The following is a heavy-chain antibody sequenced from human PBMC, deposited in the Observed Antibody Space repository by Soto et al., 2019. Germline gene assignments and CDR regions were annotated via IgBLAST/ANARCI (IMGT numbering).Heavy chain of an antibody. D-gene: IGHD2-2*02. Sequence: PGGSLRLSCAASGFTVSSNYMSWVRQAPGKGLEWVSVIYSGGTTHYADSVKGRFTISRDNSKNSVSLQMNSLRAEDTAVYYCAREYTAWPLAYGLDVWGQGTTVTVSS. CDR1: GFTVSSNY. CDR3: AREYTAWPLAYGLDV. V-gene: IGHV3-53*01. J-gene: IGHJ6*02. CDR2: IYSGGTT.